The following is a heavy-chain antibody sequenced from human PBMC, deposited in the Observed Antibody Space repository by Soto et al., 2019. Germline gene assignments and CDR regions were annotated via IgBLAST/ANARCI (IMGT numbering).Heavy chain of an antibody. CDR3: ATSAAAPGNY. V-gene: IGHV3-7*01. Sequence: HPGGSLRLSCAASGFTFSSYWMSWVRQAPGKGLEWVANVKGDGSDTYYVDSVKGRFTISRDNAKNSLYLQMNSLRAEDTAVYYCATSAAAPGNYWGQGTLVTVSS. D-gene: IGHD6-13*01. J-gene: IGHJ4*02. CDR1: GFTFSSYW. CDR2: VKGDGSDT.